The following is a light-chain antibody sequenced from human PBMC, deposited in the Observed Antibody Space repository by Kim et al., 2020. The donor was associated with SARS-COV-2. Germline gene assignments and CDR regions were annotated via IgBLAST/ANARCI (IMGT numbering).Light chain of an antibody. V-gene: IGKV1-8*01. J-gene: IGKJ2*01. CDR1: QGISSY. CDR3: KEYYSNPKYI. CDR2: AAS. Sequence: AIRMTQSPSSLSASTGDRVTITCRASQGISSYLAWYQQKPGKAPKLLIYAASTLQSGVPSRFSGSGSGTDFTLTISCLQSEDFATYNCKEYYSNPKYIFGRGTKLEIK.